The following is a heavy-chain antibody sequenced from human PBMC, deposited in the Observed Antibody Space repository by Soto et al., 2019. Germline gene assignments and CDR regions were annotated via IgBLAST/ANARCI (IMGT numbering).Heavy chain of an antibody. J-gene: IGHJ6*02. D-gene: IGHD3-10*01. V-gene: IGHV3-74*01. CDR3: ARSGGYYYYYGMDV. CDR2: INSDGSST. CDR1: GFTFSSYW. Sequence: GGSLRLSCAASGFTFSSYWMHWVRQAPGKGLVWVSRINSDGSSTSYADSVKGRFTISRDNAKNTLYLQMNSLRAEDTAVYYCARSGGYYYYYGMDVWGQGTTVT.